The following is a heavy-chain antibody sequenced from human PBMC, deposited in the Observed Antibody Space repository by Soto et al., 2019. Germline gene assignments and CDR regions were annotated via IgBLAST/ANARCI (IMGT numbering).Heavy chain of an antibody. V-gene: IGHV4-59*01. Sequence: SETLSLTCTVSGGSISSYYWSWIRQPPGKGLEWIGYIYYSGSTNYNPSRKSRVTISVDTSKNQFSLKLSSATAADTAVYYCARESGSYYHDYWGQGTLVTVSS. J-gene: IGHJ4*02. CDR2: IYYSGST. CDR3: ARESGSYYHDY. D-gene: IGHD1-26*01. CDR1: GGSISSYY.